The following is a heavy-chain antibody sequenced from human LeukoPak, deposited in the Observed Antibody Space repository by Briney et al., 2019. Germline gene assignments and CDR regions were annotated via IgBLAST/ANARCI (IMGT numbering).Heavy chain of an antibody. J-gene: IGHJ4*02. CDR1: GLTFSTYS. CDR2: IYNSGAKI. CDR3: AKDVAPDSGWDLDY. V-gene: IGHV3-23*01. D-gene: IGHD6-19*01. Sequence: GGSLRLSCAVSGLTFSTYSMTWVRQGPGKGLEWVSSIYNSGAKIFYADSVKGRFTISRDNSKNMLYLQMNSPRVEDTAVYYCAKDVAPDSGWDLDYWGQGTLVTVSS.